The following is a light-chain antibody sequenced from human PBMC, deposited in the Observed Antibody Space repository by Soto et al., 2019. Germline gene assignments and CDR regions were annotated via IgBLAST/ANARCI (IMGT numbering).Light chain of an antibody. Sequence: VLAQSRATVSLTQGERASLCCRASLNVNSYLAWYQQKPGQAPRLLIYDASNRAAGIPARFSGSGSGTDFTLTISSLEPEDFAVYYCQQYGSSPWTFGQGTKVDIK. CDR2: DAS. V-gene: IGKV3-11*01. J-gene: IGKJ1*01. CDR1: LNVNSY. CDR3: QQYGSSPWT.